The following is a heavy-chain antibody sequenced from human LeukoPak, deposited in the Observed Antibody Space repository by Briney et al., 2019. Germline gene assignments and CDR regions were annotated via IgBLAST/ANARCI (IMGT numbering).Heavy chain of an antibody. CDR3: AREEPAGSIDY. V-gene: IGHV3-64*01. CDR2: ISNSGGST. D-gene: IGHD1-14*01. CDR1: GFVFSSHP. J-gene: IGHJ4*02. Sequence: GWSLRLSCAVSGFVFSSHPMHWVRQAPGKGLECVSAISNSGGSTYYANSVKGRFTISRDNSKNTLYLQMDSLRAEDTALYYCAREEPAGSIDYWGQGILVTVSS.